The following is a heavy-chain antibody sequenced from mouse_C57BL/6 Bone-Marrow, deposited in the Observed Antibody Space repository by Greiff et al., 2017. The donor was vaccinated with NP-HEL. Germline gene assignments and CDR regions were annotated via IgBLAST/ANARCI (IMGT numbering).Heavy chain of an antibody. CDR3: ARTAYYDYDEGYAMDY. J-gene: IGHJ4*01. Sequence: QVHVKQSGAELVRPGTSVKVSCKASGYAFTNYLIEWVKQRPGQGLEWIGVINPGSGGTNYNEKFKGKATLTADKSSSTAYMQLSSLTSEDSAVYFCARTAYYDYDEGYAMDYWGQGTSVTVSS. D-gene: IGHD2-4*01. CDR2: INPGSGGT. CDR1: GYAFTNYL. V-gene: IGHV1-54*01.